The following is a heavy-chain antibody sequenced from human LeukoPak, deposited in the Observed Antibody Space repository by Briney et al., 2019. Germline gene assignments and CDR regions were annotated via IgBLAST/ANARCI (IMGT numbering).Heavy chain of an antibody. CDR3: ARRKQWPSMSLDP. CDR2: IYYSGST. Sequence: SETLSLTCTVSGGSISSYYWSWIRQPPGKGLEWLGYIYYSGSTNYNPSLKSRVTISVDTSKNQFSLKLSSVTAADTAVYYCARRKQWPSMSLDPWGQGTLVTVSS. J-gene: IGHJ5*02. V-gene: IGHV4-59*12. D-gene: IGHD6-19*01. CDR1: GGSISSYY.